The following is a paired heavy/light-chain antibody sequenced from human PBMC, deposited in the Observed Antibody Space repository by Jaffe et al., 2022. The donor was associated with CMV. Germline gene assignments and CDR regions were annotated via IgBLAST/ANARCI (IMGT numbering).Light chain of an antibody. CDR1: NIGSKS. CDR3: QVWDGSSVHPIWV. Sequence: SYVLTQPPSVSVAPGETARIPCGGNNIGSKSVHWWQQKPGQAPVLVMYYNNDRPSGIPERFSGSNRGSTATLTISWVEAGDEADYYCQVWDGSSVHPIWVFGGGTKVTVL. J-gene: IGLJ3*02. CDR2: YNN. V-gene: IGLV3-21*04.
Heavy chain of an antibody. J-gene: IGHJ4*02. D-gene: IGHD3-16*01. CDR1: GFTFSSYG. Sequence: QVQLVESGGGVVQPGRSLRLSCAASGFTFSSYGMHWVRQAPGKGLEWVALIWYDGSKKYYGDSVKGRFTISRDNSKKSLYLQINSLRVEDTAVYYCARDREPGDLGVFDYWGQGTLVTVSS. V-gene: IGHV3-33*08. CDR2: IWYDGSKK. CDR3: ARDREPGDLGVFDY.